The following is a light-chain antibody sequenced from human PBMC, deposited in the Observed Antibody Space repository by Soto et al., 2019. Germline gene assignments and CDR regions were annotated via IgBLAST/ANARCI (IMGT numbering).Light chain of an antibody. CDR3: QQYDRPPYS. Sequence: EIVVTQSPGTLSLSPGERGTLSCRASQSVSRNNLAWYQQRPGQPPRLFIYGASSRAPGIPDRFSGSGSGTDFTLTISRLEPEDSAVYLCQQYDRPPYSFGQGTKLEIK. J-gene: IGKJ2*01. CDR2: GAS. CDR1: QSVSRNN. V-gene: IGKV3-20*01.